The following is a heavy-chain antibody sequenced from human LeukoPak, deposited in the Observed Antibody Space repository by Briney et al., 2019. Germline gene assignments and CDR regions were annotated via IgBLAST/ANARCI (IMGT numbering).Heavy chain of an antibody. V-gene: IGHV3-23*01. J-gene: IGHJ4*02. Sequence: GGSPRLSCAASGFTFSSYEMNWVRQAPGKGLEWVSSISESGDKTDYADSVRGRFTISRDNSQNTLYLQMNSLRVEDTALYYCAKQWVDCWGQGTLVTVSS. D-gene: IGHD1-26*01. CDR1: GFTFSSYE. CDR2: ISESGDKT. CDR3: AKQWVDC.